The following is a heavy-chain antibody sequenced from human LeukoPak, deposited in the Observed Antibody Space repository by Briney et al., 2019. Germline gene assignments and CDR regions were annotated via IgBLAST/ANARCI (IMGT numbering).Heavy chain of an antibody. D-gene: IGHD6-13*01. CDR1: GFTFSLYA. V-gene: IGHV3-23*01. Sequence: PGGPLRLSCAASGFTFSLYAMSWVRQAPGKGLEWVSTITGSGGSTYYADSVRGRFTISRDNSQNTLYLQMISLRAEDTAVYYCAKGGGSSWYYFDYWGQGTLVTVSS. CDR2: ITGSGGST. J-gene: IGHJ4*02. CDR3: AKGGGSSWYYFDY.